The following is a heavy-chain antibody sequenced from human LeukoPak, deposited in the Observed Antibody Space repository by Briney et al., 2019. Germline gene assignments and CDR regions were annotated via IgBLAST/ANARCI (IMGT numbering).Heavy chain of an antibody. CDR1: GYTFIGYY. CDR3: ARVGYCGGDCYSFDY. V-gene: IGHV1-2*06. J-gene: IGHJ4*02. CDR2: INPNSGGT. D-gene: IGHD2-21*02. Sequence: ASVKVSCKASGYTFIGYYMHWVRQAPGQGLEWMGRINPNSGGTNYAQEFQGRVTMTRDTSISTAYMELSRLRSDDTAVYYCARVGYCGGDCYSFDYWGQGTLVTVSS.